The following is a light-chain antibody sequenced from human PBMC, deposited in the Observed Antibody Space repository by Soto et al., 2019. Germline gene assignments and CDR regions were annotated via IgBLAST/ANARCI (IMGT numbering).Light chain of an antibody. V-gene: IGKV1-39*01. CDR1: QSISSY. CDR3: QQSHRTPYT. CDR2: SAS. Sequence: DIQMTQSPSSLSASVGDRVTITCRASQSISSYLNWYQQKPGNAPKILIYSASKLQSGVPRRFSGSGSGTDFTLTISRLQPEDFATYFCQQSHRTPYTFGQGTKLEIK. J-gene: IGKJ2*01.